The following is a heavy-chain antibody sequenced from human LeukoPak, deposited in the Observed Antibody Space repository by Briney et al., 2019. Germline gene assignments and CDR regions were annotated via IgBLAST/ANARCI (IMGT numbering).Heavy chain of an antibody. D-gene: IGHD2-15*01. J-gene: IGHJ4*02. V-gene: IGHV3-30*18. Sequence: SGGSLRLSCAASGFTFSIYGMHWVRQAPGKGLEWVAIISYDGSNKYYADSVKGRFTISRDNSKNTLYLQMNSLRAEDTAVYYCAKELVEVAATRGYFDYWGQGTLVTVSS. CDR2: ISYDGSNK. CDR1: GFTFSIYG. CDR3: AKELVEVAATRGYFDY.